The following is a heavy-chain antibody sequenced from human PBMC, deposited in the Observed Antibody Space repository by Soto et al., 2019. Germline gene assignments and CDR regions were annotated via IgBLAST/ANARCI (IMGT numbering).Heavy chain of an antibody. CDR2: ISYDGSNK. Sequence: QVQLVESGGGVVQPGRSLRLSCAASGFTFSSYAMHWVRQAPGKGLEWVAVISYDGSNKYYADSVKGRFTISRDNSKNTLYLKMNSLRAEDTAVYYCERDVSPGGDYWGQGTLVTVSS. J-gene: IGHJ4*02. V-gene: IGHV3-30-3*01. D-gene: IGHD2-15*01. CDR3: ERDVSPGGDY. CDR1: GFTFSSYA.